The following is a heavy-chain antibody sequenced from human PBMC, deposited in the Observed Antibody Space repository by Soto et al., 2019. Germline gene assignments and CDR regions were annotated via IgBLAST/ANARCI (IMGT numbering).Heavy chain of an antibody. CDR3: ASGYCSSTSCLDYYYGMDV. Sequence: GESLKISCKGSGYSFTSYWIGWVRQMPGKGLEWMGIIYPGDSDTRYSPSFQGQVTISADKSISTAYLQWSSLKASGTAMYYCASGYCSSTSCLDYYYGMDVWGQGTTVTVSS. V-gene: IGHV5-51*01. CDR1: GYSFTSYW. J-gene: IGHJ6*02. CDR2: IYPGDSDT. D-gene: IGHD2-2*03.